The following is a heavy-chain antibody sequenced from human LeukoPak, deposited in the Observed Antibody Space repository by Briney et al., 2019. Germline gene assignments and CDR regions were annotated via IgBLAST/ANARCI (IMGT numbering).Heavy chain of an antibody. J-gene: IGHJ4*02. V-gene: IGHV3-7*01. CDR1: GFTFNGHW. CDR2: IKEDGSGK. Sequence: GRSLRLSCAASGFTFNGHWMTWVRQAPGKGLEWVANIKEDGSGKYYVDSVKGRFTISRDNAKNSLYLQMNSLRAEDTAMYYCARHIPRGNNYFDYWGQGTLVTVSS. CDR3: ARHIPRGNNYFDY. D-gene: IGHD3-16*01.